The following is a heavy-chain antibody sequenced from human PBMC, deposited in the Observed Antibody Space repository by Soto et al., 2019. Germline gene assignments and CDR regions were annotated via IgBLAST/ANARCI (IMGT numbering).Heavy chain of an antibody. D-gene: IGHD6-19*01. CDR2: ISGSGGST. V-gene: IGHV3-23*01. Sequence: GGSLRLSCAASGFTFSSYAMSWVRQAPGKGLEWVSAISGSGGSTYYADSVKGRFTISRDNSKNTLYLQMNSLRAEDTAVYYCAKDFSSGWKWGFYYYMDVWGKGTTVTVSS. J-gene: IGHJ6*03. CDR3: AKDFSSGWKWGFYYYMDV. CDR1: GFTFSSYA.